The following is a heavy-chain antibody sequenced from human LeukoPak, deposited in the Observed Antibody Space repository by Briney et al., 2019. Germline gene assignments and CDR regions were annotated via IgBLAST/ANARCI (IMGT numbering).Heavy chain of an antibody. J-gene: IGHJ4*02. Sequence: SQTLSLTCVISGDSVSSNSAAWNWIRQSPSRGLEWLGRTYYRSKWYYHYAVSMKSRITVNPDSSKNQFSLQLNSVTPEDTAVYYCARTRDLGPDYWGQGTLVTVSS. CDR2: TYYRSKWYY. D-gene: IGHD1-26*01. CDR1: GDSVSSNSAA. CDR3: ARTRDLGPDY. V-gene: IGHV6-1*01.